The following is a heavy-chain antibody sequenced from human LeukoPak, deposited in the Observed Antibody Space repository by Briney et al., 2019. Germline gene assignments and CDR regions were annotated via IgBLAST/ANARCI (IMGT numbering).Heavy chain of an antibody. CDR1: GFTFSSYA. CDR2: ISGSGGST. D-gene: IGHD2-8*02. J-gene: IGHJ4*02. V-gene: IGHV3-23*01. Sequence: PGGSLRLSCAASGFTFSSYAMSWVRQAPGKGLEWVSAISGSGGSTYYADSVKGRFTISRDNSKNTLYLQMNSLRAEDTAVYYCAKMGYCTGGACQIYLGSFTFDYWGQGTLVTVSS. CDR3: AKMGYCTGGACQIYLGSFTFDY.